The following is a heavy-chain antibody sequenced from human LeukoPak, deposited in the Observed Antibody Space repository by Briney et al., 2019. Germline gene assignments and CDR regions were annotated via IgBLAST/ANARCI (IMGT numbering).Heavy chain of an antibody. V-gene: IGHV4-34*01. Sequence: SETLSLTCAVYGGSFSGYYWSWIRQPPGKGLEWIGEINHSGSTNYNPSLKSRVTISVDTSKNQFSLKLSSVTAADTAVYHCARGYCGGDCSYLNWFDPWGQGTLVTVSS. J-gene: IGHJ5*02. CDR1: GGSFSGYY. CDR3: ARGYCGGDCSYLNWFDP. D-gene: IGHD2-21*01. CDR2: INHSGST.